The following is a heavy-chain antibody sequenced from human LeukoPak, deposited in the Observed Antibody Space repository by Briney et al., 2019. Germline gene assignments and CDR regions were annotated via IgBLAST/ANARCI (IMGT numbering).Heavy chain of an antibody. CDR2: MNPNSGNT. Sequence: ASVKVSCKASGYTFTSYDINWVRQATGQGPEWMGWMNPNSGNTGYAQKFQGRVTMTRNTSISTAYMELSSLRSEDTAVYYCARGAVAGLPFYYYYGMDVWGQGTTVTVSS. D-gene: IGHD6-19*01. CDR3: ARGAVAGLPFYYYYGMDV. CDR1: GYTFTSYD. V-gene: IGHV1-8*01. J-gene: IGHJ6*02.